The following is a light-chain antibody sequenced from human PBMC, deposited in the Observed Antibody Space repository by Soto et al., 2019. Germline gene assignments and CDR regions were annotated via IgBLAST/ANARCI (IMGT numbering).Light chain of an antibody. J-gene: IGKJ1*01. V-gene: IGKV1-17*01. Sequence: IQMTHSPSSLSASVGDRVTITCRASQGMRNDLGCYQQKPGKAPKRLIYAASSLQSGVPSRFSGSGSGTEFPLTISSLQPEDFATYYCLQHNSYPWTFGQGTKVEIK. CDR3: LQHNSYPWT. CDR1: QGMRND. CDR2: AAS.